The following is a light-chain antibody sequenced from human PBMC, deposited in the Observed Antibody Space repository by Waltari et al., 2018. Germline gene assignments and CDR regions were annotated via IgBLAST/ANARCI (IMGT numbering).Light chain of an antibody. J-gene: IGLJ2*01. V-gene: IGLV1-40*01. CDR1: SSNIGAGYD. CDR2: VKG. Sequence: QSVLTQPPSVSGAPGQRVTISCTGSSSNIGAGYDVHWYQQLPGTAPKLLIRVKGHRPAGVPDRVSGSRSGTSASLAITGLRPEDEADYYCQSYDSSLSGRVFGGGTKVTVL. CDR3: QSYDSSLSGRV.